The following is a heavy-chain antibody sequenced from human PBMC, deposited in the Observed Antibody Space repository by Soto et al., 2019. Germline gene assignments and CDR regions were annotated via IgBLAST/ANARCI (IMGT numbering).Heavy chain of an antibody. CDR2: ISYDGSNK. V-gene: IGHV3-30*18. J-gene: IGHJ4*02. Sequence: GGSLRLSCAASGFTFSSYGMHWVRQAPGKGLEWVAVISYDGSNKYYADSVKGRFTISRDNSKYTLYLQMNSLRAEDTAVYYCAKPRPDSSGYTHIDYWGQGTLVTVSS. D-gene: IGHD3-22*01. CDR3: AKPRPDSSGYTHIDY. CDR1: GFTFSSYG.